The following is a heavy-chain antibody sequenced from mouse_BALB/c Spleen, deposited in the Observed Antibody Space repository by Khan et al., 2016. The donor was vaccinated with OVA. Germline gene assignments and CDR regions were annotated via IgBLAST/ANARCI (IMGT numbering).Heavy chain of an antibody. CDR2: ISNGGGST. V-gene: IGHV5-12*02. Sequence: EVELVESGGGLVQPGGSLKLSCATSGFTFSDYYMYWVRQTPEKRLEWVAYISNGGGSTYYPDTVKGRFTISRDNAKNTLYLQMSRLKSEDTARYYCARQLNGAMDYWGQGTSVTVSS. CDR1: GFTFSDYY. D-gene: IGHD1-3*01. CDR3: ARQLNGAMDY. J-gene: IGHJ4*01.